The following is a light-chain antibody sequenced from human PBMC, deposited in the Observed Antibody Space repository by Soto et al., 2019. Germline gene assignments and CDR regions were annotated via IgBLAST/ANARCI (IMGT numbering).Light chain of an antibody. CDR1: QSIGTW. V-gene: IGKV1-5*03. Sequence: DIQMTQSPSTLSASVGDRVAITCRASQSIGTWLAWYQQKPGKVPRLLIYKASSLESGVPSRFSGSGYGTEFTLTISSLQPDDFATYYCQQYHGYSATFGQGTKLGIK. CDR2: KAS. J-gene: IGKJ2*01. CDR3: QQYHGYSAT.